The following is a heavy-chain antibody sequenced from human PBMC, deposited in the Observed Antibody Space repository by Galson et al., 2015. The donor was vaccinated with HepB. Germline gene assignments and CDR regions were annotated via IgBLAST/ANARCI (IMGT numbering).Heavy chain of an antibody. Sequence: ETLSLTRAVYGGSFSGYYWSWIRQPPGKGLEWIGEINHSGSTNYNPSLKSRVTISVDTSKNQFSLKLSSVTAADTAVYYCARGGHKSTSTMIVVAPEFDYWGQGTLVTVSS. CDR1: GGSFSGYY. CDR2: INHSGST. D-gene: IGHD3-22*01. J-gene: IGHJ4*02. CDR3: ARGGHKSTSTMIVVAPEFDY. V-gene: IGHV4-34*01.